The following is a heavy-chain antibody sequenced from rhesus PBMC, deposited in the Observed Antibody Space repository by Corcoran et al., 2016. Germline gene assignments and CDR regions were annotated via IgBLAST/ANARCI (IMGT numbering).Heavy chain of an antibody. D-gene: IGHD1-14*01. V-gene: IGHV1-138*01. CDR2: INPKTGGT. CDR3: ARGSWNVGY. J-gene: IGHJ4*01. CDR1: GYSFPDYY. Sequence: QVQLVQPGAGVKKPGASVRASGKASGYSFPDYYIQWVRQAPGQGLVWMGRINPKTGGTDYAQKFQDRVTMTRDISTTTAYMELSSLRSEDTAVYYCARGSWNVGYWGQGVLVTVSS.